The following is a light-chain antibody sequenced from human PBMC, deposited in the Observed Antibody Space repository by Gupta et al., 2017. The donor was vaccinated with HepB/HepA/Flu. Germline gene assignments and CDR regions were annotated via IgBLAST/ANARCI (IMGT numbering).Light chain of an antibody. V-gene: IGKV3-11*01. Sequence: EIVLTQSPATLSLSPGERATLSCRASQSVSSYLAWYQQKPGQAPRLLIYDASNRATGTPARFSGSGYGKDFTLTSSRREPEDFAVYYGQQRSNWLTFGGGTKVEIK. CDR1: QSVSSY. CDR2: DAS. CDR3: QQRSNWLT. J-gene: IGKJ4*01.